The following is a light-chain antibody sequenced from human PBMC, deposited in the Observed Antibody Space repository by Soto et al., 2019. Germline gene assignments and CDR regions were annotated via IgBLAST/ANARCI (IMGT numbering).Light chain of an antibody. Sequence: EIVLTQSPGTLSLSPGERATLSCRASQSVSNSYLAWYQQKPGQAPRLLIYGVSSRATDIPDRFSGSGSGTDFTLTISRLEPEDFAVYYCQQYDSSRTFGQGTKVDIK. V-gene: IGKV3-20*01. CDR3: QQYDSSRT. CDR2: GVS. CDR1: QSVSNSY. J-gene: IGKJ1*01.